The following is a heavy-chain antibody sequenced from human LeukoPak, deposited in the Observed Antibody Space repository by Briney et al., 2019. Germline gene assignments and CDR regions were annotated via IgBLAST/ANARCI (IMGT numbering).Heavy chain of an antibody. Sequence: SVRVSYKASGFTFPISAVQWVRQARGQRLEWIGWIAVGRGNTNYAQKFQERVTITRDMSSGTAYMVLGSLRSEDTAIYYCAATSVGATINDAFDIWGQGTLVTVSS. D-gene: IGHD1-26*01. V-gene: IGHV1-58*01. CDR3: AATSVGATINDAFDI. CDR2: IAVGRGNT. CDR1: GFTFPISA. J-gene: IGHJ3*02.